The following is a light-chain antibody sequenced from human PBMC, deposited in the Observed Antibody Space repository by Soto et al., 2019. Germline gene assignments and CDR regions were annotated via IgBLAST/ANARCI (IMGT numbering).Light chain of an antibody. CDR3: QQYECDSRT. V-gene: IGKV1-5*03. J-gene: IGKJ1*01. Sequence: TQCASAVSATVWDRVTITCRASQGFXIWFAWYQQKPRKAPKILXDQASSLKRGGPSRFSGSGSATEFTLTISSLQPYYLANYYCQQYECDSRTFGQGTKVDIK. CDR2: QAS. CDR1: QGFXIW.